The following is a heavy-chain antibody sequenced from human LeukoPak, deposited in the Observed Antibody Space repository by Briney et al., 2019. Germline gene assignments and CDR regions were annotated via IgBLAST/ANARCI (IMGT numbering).Heavy chain of an antibody. D-gene: IGHD2-15*01. Sequence: PSETLSLTCTVSGGSISSYYWSWIRQPAGKGLEWIGRIYTSGSTNYNPSLKSRVTMSVDRSKNQFSLKLSSVTAADTAVYYCARGGHGYCSGGSCGVAFDYWGQGTLVTVSS. CDR2: IYTSGST. CDR3: ARGGHGYCSGGSCGVAFDY. CDR1: GGSISSYY. J-gene: IGHJ4*02. V-gene: IGHV4-4*07.